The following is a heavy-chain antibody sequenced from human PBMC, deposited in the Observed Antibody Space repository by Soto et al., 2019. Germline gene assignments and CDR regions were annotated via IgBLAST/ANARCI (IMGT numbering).Heavy chain of an antibody. Sequence: ASVKASCKASGYTFTSYYMRWVRQATGQGLEWMGIINPSGGSTSYAQKFQGRVTMTRDTSTSTVYMELSSPRSEDTAVYYCARDLRYFDWLSYPDYCGQGTLLTVSS. CDR1: GYTFTSYY. D-gene: IGHD3-9*01. J-gene: IGHJ4*02. V-gene: IGHV1-46*03. CDR3: ARDLRYFDWLSYPDY. CDR2: INPSGGST.